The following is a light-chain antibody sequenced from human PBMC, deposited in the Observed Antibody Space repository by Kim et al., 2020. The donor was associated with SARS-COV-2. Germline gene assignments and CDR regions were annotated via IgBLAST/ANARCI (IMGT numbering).Light chain of an antibody. J-gene: IGKJ1*01. V-gene: IGKV3-20*01. CDR1: QSVSSSY. Sequence: TLSLSPGETATLSCRASQSVSSSYLAWYQQKPGQAPRLLIYGASSRATGIPDRFSGSGSGTDFTLTISRLEPEDFAVYYCQQYWTFGQGTKVDIK. CDR2: GAS. CDR3: QQYWT.